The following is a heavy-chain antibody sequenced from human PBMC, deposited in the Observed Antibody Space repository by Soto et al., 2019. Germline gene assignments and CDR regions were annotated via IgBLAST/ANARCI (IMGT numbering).Heavy chain of an antibody. J-gene: IGHJ5*02. CDR2: ISAYNGNT. V-gene: IGHV1-18*01. CDR1: CYTFTSYG. Sequence: ASVKVSCKASCYTFTSYGISLVRQAPGQGLEWMGWISAYNGNTNYAQKLQGRVTMTTDTSTSTAYMELRSLRSDDTAVYYCARDEDYYGSGRKTNNWFDPWGQGTLVTVSS. CDR3: ARDEDYYGSGRKTNNWFDP. D-gene: IGHD3-10*01.